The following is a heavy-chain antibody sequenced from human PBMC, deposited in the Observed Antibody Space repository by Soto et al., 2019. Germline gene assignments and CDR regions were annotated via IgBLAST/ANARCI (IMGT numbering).Heavy chain of an antibody. CDR2: ISVSDPGT. CDR1: GFTFGSHD. CDR3: PRGTWLNT. Sequence: EVQLLESGGGLEQPGGSLRLSCAASGFTFGSHDMSWVRQAPGKALEWVSSISVSDPGTYYADSVKGRFTTSRDISKKTLFLKRDTLRPENTALYYFPRGTWLNTGAQGTMVTASP. D-gene: IGHD6-19*01. J-gene: IGHJ3*01. V-gene: IGHV3-23*01.